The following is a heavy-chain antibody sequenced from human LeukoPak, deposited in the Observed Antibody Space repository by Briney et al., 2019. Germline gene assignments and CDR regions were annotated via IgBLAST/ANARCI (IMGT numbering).Heavy chain of an antibody. D-gene: IGHD1-1*01. J-gene: IGHJ4*02. CDR2: IYSSGNT. Sequence: SSETLSLTCSVSGGSISSSSNYYWGWIRQSPGKGLEWIASIYSSGNTHSNPSLKSRVSISVDTSKNQVSLKLYSVTASDAAIYYCARHLSGTTMSHYFDFWGQGTLVTVSS. CDR1: GGSISSSSNYY. V-gene: IGHV4-39*01. CDR3: ARHLSGTTMSHYFDF.